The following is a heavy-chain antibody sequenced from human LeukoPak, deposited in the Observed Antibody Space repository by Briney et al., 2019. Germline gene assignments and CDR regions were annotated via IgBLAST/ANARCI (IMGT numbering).Heavy chain of an antibody. J-gene: IGHJ4*02. Sequence: PSETLSLTCTVSGGSISSYYWSWIRQPPGKGLEWIGYIYYSGSTNYNPSLKSRVTISVDTSKNQFSLKLSSVTAADTAVYYCARVDPESSSTLEVFDYWGQGTLVTVSS. V-gene: IGHV4-59*01. D-gene: IGHD6-6*01. CDR2: IYYSGST. CDR1: GGSISSYY. CDR3: ARVDPESSSTLEVFDY.